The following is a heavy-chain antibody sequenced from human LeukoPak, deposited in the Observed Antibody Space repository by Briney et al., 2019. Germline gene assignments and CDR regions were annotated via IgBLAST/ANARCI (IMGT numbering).Heavy chain of an antibody. CDR1: GGSISSSSYY. CDR2: IYYSGST. J-gene: IGHJ5*02. V-gene: IGHV4-39*07. Sequence: SETLSLTCTVSGGSISSSSYYWGWIRQPPGKGLEWIGSIYYSGSTYYNPSLKSRVTISVDTSKNQFSLKLSSVTAADTAVYYCASSESGLNYNWFDPWGQGTLVTVSS. CDR3: ASSESGLNYNWFDP. D-gene: IGHD3/OR15-3a*01.